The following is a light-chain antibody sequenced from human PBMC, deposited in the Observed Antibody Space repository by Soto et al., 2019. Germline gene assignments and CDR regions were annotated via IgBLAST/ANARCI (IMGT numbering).Light chain of an antibody. CDR2: GAS. Sequence: EIVVTQSPATLSVSPGESATLSCRASQSLRSDLAWYQQKPGQAPRLLIYGASTRAAGIPARFSGSGSGTEFTLTISSLQSEDFAVYYCQQYNNWPPGYTFGQGTKVDIK. CDR3: QQYNNWPPGYT. V-gene: IGKV3-15*01. CDR1: QSLRSD. J-gene: IGKJ2*01.